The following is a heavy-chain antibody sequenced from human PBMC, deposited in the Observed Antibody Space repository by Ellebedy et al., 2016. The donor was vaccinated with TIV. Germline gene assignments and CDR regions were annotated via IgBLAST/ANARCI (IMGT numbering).Heavy chain of an antibody. Sequence: GESLKISCAASGSTFSSYSMNWVRQAPGKGLEWVSSISSSSSYIYYADSVKGRFTISRDNAKNSLYLQMNSLRAEDTAVYYCAGTTMVRGVIITGYYYYGMDVWGQGTTVTVSS. CDR2: ISSSSSYI. D-gene: IGHD3-10*01. CDR1: GSTFSSYS. CDR3: AGTTMVRGVIITGYYYYGMDV. V-gene: IGHV3-21*01. J-gene: IGHJ6*02.